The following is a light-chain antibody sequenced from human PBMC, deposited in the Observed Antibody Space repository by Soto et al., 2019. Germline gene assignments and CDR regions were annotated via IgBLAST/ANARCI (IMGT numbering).Light chain of an antibody. Sequence: DIQMTQSPSSLSASVGDRVTITCRASQSISSYLNWYQQKPGKAPKLLIYASSTLQSGVPSRFSGSGSGTDFTLTISSLQPEDSATYYCQQSYSTPLMFGQGTKVEIK. J-gene: IGKJ1*01. CDR2: ASS. CDR3: QQSYSTPLM. CDR1: QSISSY. V-gene: IGKV1-39*01.